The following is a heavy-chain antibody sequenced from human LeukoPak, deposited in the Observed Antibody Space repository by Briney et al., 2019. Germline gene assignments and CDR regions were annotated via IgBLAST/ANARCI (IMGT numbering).Heavy chain of an antibody. V-gene: IGHV4-39*01. CDR2: IYYSGST. CDR1: GDSISSGSYH. J-gene: IGHJ5*02. CDR3: ARQPTSYGSGRGWFDP. D-gene: IGHD3-10*01. Sequence: SETLSLTCTVSGDSISSGSYHWSWIRQPAGKGLEWIGSIYYSGSTYYNPSLKGRVTISVDTSKNQFSLKLSSVTAADTAVYYCARQPTSYGSGRGWFDPWGQGTLVTVSS.